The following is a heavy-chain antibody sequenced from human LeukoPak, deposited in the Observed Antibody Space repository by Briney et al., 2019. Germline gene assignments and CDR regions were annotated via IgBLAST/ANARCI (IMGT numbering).Heavy chain of an antibody. V-gene: IGHV3-7*01. J-gene: IGHJ4*02. CDR2: IKQDGSEK. Sequence: GGSLRLSRAASGFTFSSYWMSWVRQAPGKGLEWVANIKQDGSEKYYVDSVKGRFTISRDNAKNSLYLQMNSLRAEDTAVYYCARDYYDSSGYYSDPTYYFDYWGQGTLVTVSS. CDR3: ARDYYDSSGYYSDPTYYFDY. CDR1: GFTFSSYW. D-gene: IGHD3-22*01.